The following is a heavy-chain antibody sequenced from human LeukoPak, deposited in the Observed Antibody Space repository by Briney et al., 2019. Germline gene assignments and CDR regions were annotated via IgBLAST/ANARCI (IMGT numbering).Heavy chain of an antibody. CDR3: AKSRGGSTSWAPVVRFDP. D-gene: IGHD2-2*01. CDR1: GFTFSSYA. Sequence: GGSLRLSCAASGFTFSSYAMSWVRQAPGKGLEWVSAISGSGGSTYYADSVKGRFTISRDNSKDTLYLQMNSLRAEDTAVYYCAKSRGGSTSWAPVVRFDPWGQGTLVTVSS. J-gene: IGHJ5*02. CDR2: ISGSGGST. V-gene: IGHV3-23*01.